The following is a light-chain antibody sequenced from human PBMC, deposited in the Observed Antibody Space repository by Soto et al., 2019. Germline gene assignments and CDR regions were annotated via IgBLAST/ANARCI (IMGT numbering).Light chain of an antibody. J-gene: IGKJ5*01. CDR3: QHYNNWPIT. V-gene: IGKV3-15*01. CDR1: QSVSSN. CDR2: VAS. Sequence: EIVMTQSPATLSVSPGERATLSCRASQSVSSNLAWYQQKTGQAPRLLIYVASTRATGIPARFSGSGSGTEFTLTISSLQSEDFAVYYCQHYNNWPITFGQGTRLEIK.